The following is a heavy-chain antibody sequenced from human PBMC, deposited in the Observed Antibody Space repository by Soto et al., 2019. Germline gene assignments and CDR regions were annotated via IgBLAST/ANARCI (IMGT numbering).Heavy chain of an antibody. CDR3: ARDRSYCSSTSCYNWFDP. J-gene: IGHJ5*02. Sequence: PSETLSLTCTVSGGSISSGDYYWSWIRQPPGKGLEWIGYIYYSGSTYYNPSLKSRVTISVDTSKNQFSLKLSSVTAADTAVYYCARDRSYCSSTSCYNWFDPWGQGTLVTV. D-gene: IGHD2-2*01. CDR2: IYYSGST. V-gene: IGHV4-30-4*01. CDR1: GGSISSGDYY.